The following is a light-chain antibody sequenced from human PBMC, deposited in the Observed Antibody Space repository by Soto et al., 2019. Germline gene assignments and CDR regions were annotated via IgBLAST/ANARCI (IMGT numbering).Light chain of an antibody. J-gene: IGLJ2*01. CDR2: GNS. V-gene: IGLV1-40*01. CDR3: QSYDSSLSGYVV. CDR1: RSNIGAGYD. Sequence: QSVLTQPPSVSGAPGQRVTISCTGSRSNIGAGYDVHWYQQLPGTAPKLLIYGNSNRPSGVPDRFSGSKSGTSASLAITGLQAEDEADYYCQSYDSSLSGYVVFGGGTKHTVL.